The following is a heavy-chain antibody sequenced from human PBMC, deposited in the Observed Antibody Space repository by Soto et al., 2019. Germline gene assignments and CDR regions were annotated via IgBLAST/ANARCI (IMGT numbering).Heavy chain of an antibody. D-gene: IGHD3-22*01. Sequence: SETLSLTCAVYGGSFSDYSLTWIRQPPGKGLEWIGEINDSGSTNCTPSLERRVTISRDTSKNRFSLKLSSVTAADTAVYYCARGSHKLHSYDSSGFYHYVDYWGQGSLVTVSS. CDR3: ARGSHKLHSYDSSGFYHYVDY. CDR2: INDSGST. CDR1: GGSFSDYS. J-gene: IGHJ4*02. V-gene: IGHV4-34*01.